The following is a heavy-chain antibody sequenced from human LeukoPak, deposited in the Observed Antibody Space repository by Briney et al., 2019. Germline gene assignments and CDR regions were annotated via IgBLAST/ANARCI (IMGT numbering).Heavy chain of an antibody. CDR3: ARAYSYGRVSPFDY. D-gene: IGHD5-18*01. J-gene: IGHJ4*02. CDR2: IYFIGST. Sequence: SETLSLTCTVSGGSISSSSYYWGWIRQPPGKGLEWIGSIYFIGSTYYNPSLKSRVTISVDTSKNQFSLKLSSVTAADTAVYYCARAYSYGRVSPFDYWGQGTLVTVSS. CDR1: GGSISSSSYY. V-gene: IGHV4-39*07.